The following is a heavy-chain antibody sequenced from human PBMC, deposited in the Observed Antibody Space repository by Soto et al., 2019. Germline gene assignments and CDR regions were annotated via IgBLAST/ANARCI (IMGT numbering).Heavy chain of an antibody. V-gene: IGHV4-34*01. CDR1: GGSFSGYY. J-gene: IGHJ5*02. CDR2: INHSGST. CDR3: ARGFPPNRAAAGTSVGASYNWFDP. D-gene: IGHD6-13*01. Sequence: SETLSLTCAVYGGSFSGYYWSWMRQPPGKGLEWSGEINHSGSTNYNPSLKSRVTISVDTSKNQFSLKLSSVTAADTAVYYCARGFPPNRAAAGTSVGASYNWFDPWGQGTQVTVSS.